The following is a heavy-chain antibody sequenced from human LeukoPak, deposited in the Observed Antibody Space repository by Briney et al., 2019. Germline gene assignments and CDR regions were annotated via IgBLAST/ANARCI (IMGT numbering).Heavy chain of an antibody. Sequence: ASVKVSCKASGGTVTAYTLTWVRQAPGQGLEWMGGIIPIFGTPNYAQKFQGRVTITADESTSTAYMELSSLRSEDTAVYYCAREAVAGYFDYWGQGTLVTVSS. CDR2: IIPIFGTP. J-gene: IGHJ4*02. V-gene: IGHV1-69*13. CDR3: AREAVAGYFDY. CDR1: GGTVTAYT. D-gene: IGHD6-19*01.